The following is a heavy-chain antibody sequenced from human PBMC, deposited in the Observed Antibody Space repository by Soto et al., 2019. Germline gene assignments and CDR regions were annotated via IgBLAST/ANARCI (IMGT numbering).Heavy chain of an antibody. CDR3: ARRRSSPYYYGMDV. V-gene: IGHV5-10-1*01. Sequence: PGESLKISCKGSGYSFTSYWVSWVRQMPGKGLEWMGRIDPSDSYTNYSPSFQGHVTISADKSISTAYLQWSSLRASDTAMYYCARRRSSPYYYGMDVWGQGTTVTVSS. J-gene: IGHJ6*02. CDR1: GYSFTSYW. CDR2: IDPSDSYT.